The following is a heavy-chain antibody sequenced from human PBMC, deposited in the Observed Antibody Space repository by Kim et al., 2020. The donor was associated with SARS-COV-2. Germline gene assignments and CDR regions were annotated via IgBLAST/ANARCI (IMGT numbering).Heavy chain of an antibody. Sequence: QKFQGRVTITRDTAASTAYMELSSLRSEDTAVYYCARAYYGSGSYYPDDYWGQGTLVTVSS. V-gene: IGHV1-3*01. CDR3: ARAYYGSGSYYPDDY. J-gene: IGHJ4*02. D-gene: IGHD3-10*01.